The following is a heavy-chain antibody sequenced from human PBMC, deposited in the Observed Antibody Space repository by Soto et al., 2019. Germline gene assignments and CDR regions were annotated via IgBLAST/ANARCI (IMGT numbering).Heavy chain of an antibody. CDR2: ISYDGSHK. V-gene: IGHV3-30*18. D-gene: IGHD6-6*01. CDR3: AKEMFPRTVLDSSSPWGDY. CDR1: GFTFSTYG. Sequence: QVQLVESGGGVVQPGKSLRLSCTASGFTFSTYGIHWVRQAPGKGLEWVAVISYDGSHKYYRDSVKGRFTISRDDSKNTVFLQMNSLRREDTAVYYCAKEMFPRTVLDSSSPWGDYWGQGTLVTVSS. J-gene: IGHJ4*02.